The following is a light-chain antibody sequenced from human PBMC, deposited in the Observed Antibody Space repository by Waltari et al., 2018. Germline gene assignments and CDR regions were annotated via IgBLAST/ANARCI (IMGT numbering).Light chain of an antibody. J-gene: IGKJ2*01. Sequence: DIQMTQSPSTLFASVGNRFSITCRAGQNVNSCLAWYHQRPGEAPKLLIYRVSSLASGVPSRFSGSGSGTEFSLTITSLQPDDLGTYYCQQYDNLRTFGQGTKLEI. CDR1: QNVNSC. V-gene: IGKV1-5*03. CDR3: QQYDNLRT. CDR2: RVS.